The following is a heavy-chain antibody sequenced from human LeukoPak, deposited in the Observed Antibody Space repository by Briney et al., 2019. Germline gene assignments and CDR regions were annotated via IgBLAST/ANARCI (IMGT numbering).Heavy chain of an antibody. J-gene: IGHJ4*02. CDR3: AKVKTDYYDRGPEDY. CDR2: IQQHGSET. V-gene: IGHV3-7*03. D-gene: IGHD3-22*01. CDR1: GFTFSNYW. Sequence: GGSLRLSCEGSGFTFSNYWMSWVRQAPGKGLEWVANIQQHGSETYYGDSVKGRFTISRDNSKNTLYLQMNSLRAEDTAVYYCAKVKTDYYDRGPEDYWGQGTLVTVSS.